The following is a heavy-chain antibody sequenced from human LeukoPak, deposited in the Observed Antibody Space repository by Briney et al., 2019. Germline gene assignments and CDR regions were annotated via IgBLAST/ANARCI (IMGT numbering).Heavy chain of an antibody. CDR2: IYSGGST. J-gene: IGHJ4*02. D-gene: IGHD3-22*01. Sequence: PGGSLRLSCAASGFTVSSNYMSWVRKAPGKGLEWVSVIYSGGSTYYADSVKGRFTISRDNSKNTLYLQMNSLRAEDTAVYYCATSGYYYGFDSWGQGTLVTVSS. CDR3: ATSGYYYGFDS. CDR1: GFTVSSNY. V-gene: IGHV3-66*01.